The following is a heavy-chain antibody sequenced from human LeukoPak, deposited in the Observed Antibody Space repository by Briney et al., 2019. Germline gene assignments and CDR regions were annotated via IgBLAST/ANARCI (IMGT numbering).Heavy chain of an antibody. CDR1: GGSISSYY. D-gene: IGHD3-10*01. CDR2: INHSGST. J-gene: IGHJ3*02. V-gene: IGHV4-34*01. Sequence: SETLSLTCTVSGGSISSYYWSWIRQPPGKGLEWIGEINHSGSTNYNPSLKSRVTISVDTSKNQFSLKLNSVTAADTAVYYCAKSNGYGLVDIWGQGTMVTVSP. CDR3: AKSNGYGLVDI.